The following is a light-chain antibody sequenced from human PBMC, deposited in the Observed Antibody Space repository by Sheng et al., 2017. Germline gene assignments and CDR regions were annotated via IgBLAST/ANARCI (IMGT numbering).Light chain of an antibody. CDR1: SSDIGGYNY. J-gene: IGLJ3*02. CDR3: GTWESSVTAGRV. CDR2: DVS. V-gene: IGLV2-14*03. Sequence: QSALAQPASVSGSPGQSITISCTGTSSDIGGYNYVSWYQHHPGKAPKLLIHDVSTRPSGIPDRFSGSKSGTSATLGITGLQTGDEADYYCGTWESSVTAGRVFGGGTKLTVL.